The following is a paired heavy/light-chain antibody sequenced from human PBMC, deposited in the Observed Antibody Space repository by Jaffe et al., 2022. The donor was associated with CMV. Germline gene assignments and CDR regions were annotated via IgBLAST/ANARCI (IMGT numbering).Light chain of an antibody. CDR2: AAS. CDR1: QAIDIW. V-gene: IGKV1D-16*01. Sequence: DIQMTQSPSSLSASVGDRVTITCRASQAIDIWLAWYQQKPEKGPKSLIYAASSVLSGVPSRFSGSGSGTDFTLTITNLQPEDFATYYCQQYHSYPITFGQGTRLEI. J-gene: IGKJ5*01. CDR3: QQYHSYPIT.
Heavy chain of an antibody. Sequence: EVQLVESGGGLVQPGGSLRLSCAASGFTFSSSAMNWVRQAPGKGLQWVSSISGDSGSTHYADSVKGRFTISRDNSKNTLYLLMNSLRAEDTAVYFCAKRGVIAAAATYNWFDPWGQGTLVTVSS. CDR2: ISGDSGST. J-gene: IGHJ5*02. CDR3: AKRGVIAAAATYNWFDP. D-gene: IGHD6-13*01. V-gene: IGHV3-23*04. CDR1: GFTFSSSA.